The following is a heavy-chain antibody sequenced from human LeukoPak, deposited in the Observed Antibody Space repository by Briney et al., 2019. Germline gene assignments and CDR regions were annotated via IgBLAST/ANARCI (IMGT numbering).Heavy chain of an antibody. Sequence: GGSLRLSCAASGLSVSYNYMNWVRQAPGKGLEWVSIIYSGGSTYYADSVKGRFTISRDISKNTLYLQMNSLRAEDAAVYYCASDPLRMGLTTRDYWGQGALVTVSS. CDR1: GLSVSYNY. CDR3: ASDPLRMGLTTRDY. CDR2: IYSGGST. J-gene: IGHJ4*02. D-gene: IGHD4/OR15-4a*01. V-gene: IGHV3-66*01.